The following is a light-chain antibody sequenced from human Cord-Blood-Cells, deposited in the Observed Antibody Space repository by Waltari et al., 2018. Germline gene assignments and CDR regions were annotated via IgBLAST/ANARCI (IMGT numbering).Light chain of an antibody. Sequence: QSALTQPASVSGSPGQSITISCTGTSSDVGVYNYVSWYQQHPGKAPKLMIYDVSKRPSGVSNRVSGSKSGNTASLTISGLQAEDEADYYCSSYTSSSTWVFGGGTKLTVL. CDR3: SSYTSSSTWV. CDR1: SSDVGVYNY. J-gene: IGLJ3*02. V-gene: IGLV2-14*01. CDR2: DVS.